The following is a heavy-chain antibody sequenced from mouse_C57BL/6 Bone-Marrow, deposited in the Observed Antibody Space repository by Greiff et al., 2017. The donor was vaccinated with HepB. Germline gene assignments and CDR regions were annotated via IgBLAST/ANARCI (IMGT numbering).Heavy chain of an antibody. Sequence: VQLQQPGAELVKPGASVKLSCKASGYTFTSYWMHWVKQRPGQGLEWIGAIYPGNSDTSYNQKFKGKAKLTAVTSASTAYMELSSLTNEDSAVYYCTRKGFEYYGSLDYWGQGTTLTVSS. J-gene: IGHJ2*01. CDR1: GYTFTSYW. CDR3: TRKGFEYYGSLDY. CDR2: IYPGNSDT. V-gene: IGHV1-5*01. D-gene: IGHD1-1*01.